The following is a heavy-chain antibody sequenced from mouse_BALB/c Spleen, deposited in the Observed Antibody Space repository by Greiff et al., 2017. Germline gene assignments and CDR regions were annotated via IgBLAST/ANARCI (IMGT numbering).Heavy chain of an antibody. CDR3: ARDSSLALDY. J-gene: IGHJ4*01. CDR1: GFTFSDYY. CDR2: ISDGGSYT. D-gene: IGHD1-1*01. Sequence: EVKLMESGGGLVKPGGSLKLSCAASGFTFSDYYMYWVRQTPEKRLEWVATISDGGSYTYYPDSVKGRFTISRDNAKNNLYLQRSSLKSEDTAMYYCARDSSLALDYWGQGTSVTVSS. V-gene: IGHV5-4*02.